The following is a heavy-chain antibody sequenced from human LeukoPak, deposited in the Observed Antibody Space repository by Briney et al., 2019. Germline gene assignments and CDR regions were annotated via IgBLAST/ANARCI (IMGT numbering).Heavy chain of an antibody. CDR2: IYYSGST. CDR3: ARAGGSYQVFDQ. Sequence: SETLSLTCTVSGGSISSYYWSWIRQPPGKGLEWIGYIYYSGSTNYNPSLKSRVTISVDTSKNQFSLKLSSVTAADTDVYYCARAGGSYQVFDQWGQGTLVTVSS. V-gene: IGHV4-59*01. J-gene: IGHJ4*02. D-gene: IGHD1-26*01. CDR1: GGSISSYY.